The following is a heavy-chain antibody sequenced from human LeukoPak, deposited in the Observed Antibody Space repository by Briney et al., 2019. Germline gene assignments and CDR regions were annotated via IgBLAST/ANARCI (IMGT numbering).Heavy chain of an antibody. CDR1: GFSFSSFS. J-gene: IGHJ6*03. V-gene: IGHV3-21*04. Sequence: GGSLRLSCAASGFSFSSFSMNWVRQAPGKGLEWVSYISGGSSFTYYVDSVKGRFTISRDNAKNSLYLQMNSLKTEDTAVYYCTSSYYYYMDVWGKGTTVTVSS. CDR2: ISGGSSFT. CDR3: TSSYYYYMDV.